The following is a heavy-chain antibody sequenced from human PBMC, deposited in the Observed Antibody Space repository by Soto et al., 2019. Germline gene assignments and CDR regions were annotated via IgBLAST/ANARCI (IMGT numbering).Heavy chain of an antibody. CDR1: GFTFSNYD. CDR3: ARESSSWGHYYSGMDV. CDR2: ISYDGSNK. J-gene: IGHJ6*02. V-gene: IGHV3-30-3*01. Sequence: GGSLRLSCAASGFTFSNYDMSWVRQAPGKGLEWVAVISYDGSNKYYADSVKGRFTISRDNSKNTLYLQMNSLRAEDTAVYYCARESSSWGHYYSGMDVWGQGTTVTVSS. D-gene: IGHD6-13*01.